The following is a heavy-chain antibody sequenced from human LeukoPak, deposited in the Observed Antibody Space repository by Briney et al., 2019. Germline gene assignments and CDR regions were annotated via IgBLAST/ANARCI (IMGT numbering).Heavy chain of an antibody. CDR2: IYTSGST. CDR1: GGSISSYY. V-gene: IGHV4-4*07. Sequence: SETLSLTCTVSGGSISSYYWSWIRQPAAKGLEWIGRIYTSGSTNYNPSLKSRVTISVDTSKNQFSLKLSSVTAADTAVYYCARHGVEQWLPTGIDYWGQGTLVTVSS. J-gene: IGHJ4*02. CDR3: ARHGVEQWLPTGIDY. D-gene: IGHD6-19*01.